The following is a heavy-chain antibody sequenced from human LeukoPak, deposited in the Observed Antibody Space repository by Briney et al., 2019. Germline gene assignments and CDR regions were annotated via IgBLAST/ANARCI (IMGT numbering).Heavy chain of an antibody. CDR3: ARDSDLSYYYDSSGYYYGNAFDI. J-gene: IGHJ3*02. V-gene: IGHV3-30-3*01. Sequence: GGSLRLSCAASGFTFSSYAMHWVHQAPGKGLEWVAVISYDGSNKYYADSVKGRFTISRDNSKNTPYLQMNSLRAEDTAVYYCARDSDLSYYYDSSGYYYGNAFDIWGQGTMVTVSS. CDR2: ISYDGSNK. D-gene: IGHD3-22*01. CDR1: GFTFSSYA.